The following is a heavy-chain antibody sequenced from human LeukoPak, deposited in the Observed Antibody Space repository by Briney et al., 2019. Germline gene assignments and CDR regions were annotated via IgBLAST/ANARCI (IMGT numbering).Heavy chain of an antibody. J-gene: IGHJ5*02. CDR1: GGTFSSYA. CDR3: ARARLSGYSYGTNWFDP. V-gene: IGHV1-69*13. D-gene: IGHD5-18*01. CDR2: IIPIFGTA. Sequence: VKVSCKASGGTFSSYAISWVRQVPGQGLEWMGGIIPIFGTANYAQKFQGRVTITADESTSTAYMELSSLGSEDTAVYYCARARLSGYSYGTNWFDPWGQGTLVTVSS.